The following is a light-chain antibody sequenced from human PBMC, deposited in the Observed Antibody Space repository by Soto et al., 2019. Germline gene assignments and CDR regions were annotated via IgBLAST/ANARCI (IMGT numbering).Light chain of an antibody. CDR3: QQYSNSAWT. V-gene: IGKV3-20*01. Sequence: EIVLTQSPGTLSLSPGERATLSCRASQSVSSSYLAWYQQQPGQAPRLLIFGASSRATGIPDRFSGSGSESDFTLTITRLEPEDFAVYYCQQYSNSAWTFGQGTRVEIK. CDR2: GAS. J-gene: IGKJ1*01. CDR1: QSVSSSY.